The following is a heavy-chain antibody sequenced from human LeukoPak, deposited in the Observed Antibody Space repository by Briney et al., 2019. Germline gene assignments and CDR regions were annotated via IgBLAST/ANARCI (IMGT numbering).Heavy chain of an antibody. Sequence: GESLKISCKGSGYRFTNYWIGWVRQMPGKGLEWMGIIYPGDSDTRYSPSFQGQVTISADKSISTAYLQWSSLKASDTAMYYCARARYCSGGNCYAEYWGQGTLVTVSS. J-gene: IGHJ4*02. CDR2: IYPGDSDT. CDR1: GYRFTNYW. CDR3: ARARYCSGGNCYAEY. V-gene: IGHV5-51*01. D-gene: IGHD2-15*01.